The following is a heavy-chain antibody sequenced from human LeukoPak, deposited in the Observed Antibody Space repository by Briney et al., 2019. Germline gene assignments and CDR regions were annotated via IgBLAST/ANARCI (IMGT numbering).Heavy chain of an antibody. V-gene: IGHV3-53*01. CDR1: GFTVSNNY. Sequence: PGGSLRLSCAASGFTVSNNYMSWVRQAPGKGLEWVSFIYSGGSTYYADSVKGRFTISRDNSKNTLYLQMNSLRAEDTAVYYCSKGQQGYCSSTSCTQYYYYGMDVWGQGTTVTVSS. D-gene: IGHD2-2*01. CDR2: IYSGGST. J-gene: IGHJ6*02. CDR3: SKGQQGYCSSTSCTQYYYYGMDV.